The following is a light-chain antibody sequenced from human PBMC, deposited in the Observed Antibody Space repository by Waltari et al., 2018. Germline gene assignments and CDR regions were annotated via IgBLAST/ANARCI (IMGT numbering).Light chain of an antibody. CDR2: WAS. J-gene: IGKJ2*01. CDR1: HRLLYSSNNRNS. V-gene: IGKV4-1*01. Sequence: DIVMTQSPDSLAVSLGERATLNCKSSHRLLYSSNNRNSLAWYQQKPGQPPKLLIYWASIRESGVPDRFSGSGSGTDFTLTVSSLQAEDVAVYYCQQYFGTPFTFGQGTKLDIK. CDR3: QQYFGTPFT.